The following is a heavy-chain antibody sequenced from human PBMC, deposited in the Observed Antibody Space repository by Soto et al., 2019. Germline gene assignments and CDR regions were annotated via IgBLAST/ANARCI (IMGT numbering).Heavy chain of an antibody. CDR3: ARETRRRYPEGWFDP. Sequence: QVQLVQSGAEVKKPGASVKVSCKASGYTFTSYGISWVRQAPGQGLEWMGWISAYNGNTNYAQKRQGRVTMTTDTSTSTAYMELRSLRSDDTAVYYCARETRRRYPEGWFDPWGQGTLVTVSS. V-gene: IGHV1-18*01. J-gene: IGHJ5*02. CDR1: GYTFTSYG. CDR2: ISAYNGNT. D-gene: IGHD1-1*01.